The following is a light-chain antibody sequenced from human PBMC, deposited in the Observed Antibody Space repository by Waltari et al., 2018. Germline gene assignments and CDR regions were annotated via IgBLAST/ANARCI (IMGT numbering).Light chain of an antibody. J-gene: IGLJ2*01. CDR2: DVT. CDR1: GNDVGGYNY. V-gene: IGLV2-14*03. Sequence: QSALTQPASVSGSPGQSITISCSGTGNDVGGYNYVSWYQQHPGKVPKLLIYDVTKRPSGVSNRFPGSKSDNAASLTISGLQPEDEADYYCSSYASSATVIFGGGTKLTVL. CDR3: SSYASSATVI.